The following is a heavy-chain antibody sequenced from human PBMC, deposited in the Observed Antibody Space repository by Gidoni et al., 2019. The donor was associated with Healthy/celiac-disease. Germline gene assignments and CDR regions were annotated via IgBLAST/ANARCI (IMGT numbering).Heavy chain of an antibody. CDR1: GFTFSSYS. Sequence: EVQLVESGGGLVQPGGSLRLSCAASGFTFSSYSMNWVRQAPGKGLEWVSYISSSSTIYYADSVKGRFTISRDNAKNSLYLQMNSLRDEDTAVYYCAREWGCTNGVCYLGIDYWGQGTLVTVSS. CDR3: AREWGCTNGVCYLGIDY. J-gene: IGHJ4*02. D-gene: IGHD2-8*01. V-gene: IGHV3-48*02. CDR2: ISSSSTI.